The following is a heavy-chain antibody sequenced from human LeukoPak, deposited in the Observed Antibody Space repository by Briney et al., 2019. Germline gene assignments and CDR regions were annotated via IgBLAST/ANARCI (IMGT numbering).Heavy chain of an antibody. CDR1: GGSISSSNYH. CDR3: ARHEYSSSSIDY. Sequence: SETLSLTCTVSGGSISSSNYHWGWIRQPPGKGLESIGSIYYTGSTYYNPSLKSRVTISVDTSKNQFSLKLNSVTAADTAVYYCARHEYSSSSIDYWGQGTLVTVSS. D-gene: IGHD6-6*01. V-gene: IGHV4-39*01. J-gene: IGHJ4*02. CDR2: IYYTGST.